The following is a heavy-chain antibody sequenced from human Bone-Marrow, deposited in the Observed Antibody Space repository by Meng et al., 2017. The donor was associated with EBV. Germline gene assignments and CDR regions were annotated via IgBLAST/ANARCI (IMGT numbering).Heavy chain of an antibody. CDR3: ARRYYDVTGYYYFDF. CDR1: GYTFRSYA. V-gene: IGHV1-3*01. CDR2: IDVGNANT. J-gene: IGHJ4*02. Sequence: QGQLVQSGAEVKKPGASVKVSCNASGYTFRSYAIHWVRQAPGQSLEWMGWIDVGNANTKYSQKFQDRVTITRETFASTVYMELSRLTSEDTAVYYCARRYYDVTGYYYFDFWGQGTLVTVSS. D-gene: IGHD3-22*01.